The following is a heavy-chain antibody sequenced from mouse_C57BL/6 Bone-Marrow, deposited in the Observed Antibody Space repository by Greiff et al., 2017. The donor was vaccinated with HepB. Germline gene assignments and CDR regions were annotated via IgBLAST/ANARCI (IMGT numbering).Heavy chain of an antibody. CDR3: ARRGYGSSHWYFDV. Sequence: QVQLQQSGAELARPGASVKLSCKASGYTFTSYGISWVKQRTGQGLEWIGEIYPRSGNTYYNAKFKGKATLTADNSSSTAYMEPRSLTSEDSAVYFCARRGYGSSHWYFDVWGTGTTVTVSS. V-gene: IGHV1-81*01. CDR2: IYPRSGNT. D-gene: IGHD1-1*01. CDR1: GYTFTSYG. J-gene: IGHJ1*03.